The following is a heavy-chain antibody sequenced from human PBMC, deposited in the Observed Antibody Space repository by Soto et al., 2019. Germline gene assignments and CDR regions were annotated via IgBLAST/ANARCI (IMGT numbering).Heavy chain of an antibody. J-gene: IGHJ5*02. CDR1: GGSISSYY. V-gene: IGHV4-59*08. CDR2: IYYSGST. D-gene: IGHD5-12*01. Sequence: SETLSLTCTVSGGSISSYYWSWVRQPPGKGLEWIGYIYYSGSTNYNPSLKSRVTISVDTSKNQFSLKLSSVTAADTAVYYCARQGGYDSGWFDPWGQGTLVTVSS. CDR3: ARQGGYDSGWFDP.